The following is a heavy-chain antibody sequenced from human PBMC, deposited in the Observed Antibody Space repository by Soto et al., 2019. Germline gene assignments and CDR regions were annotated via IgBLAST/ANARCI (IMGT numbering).Heavy chain of an antibody. D-gene: IGHD2-2*01. J-gene: IGHJ6*02. Sequence: ASVKVSCKTSGYSFTKYGLHWVRQAPGQRLEWMGWINPGNGDTKYSQKFQGRVTITRDTSATTAYMELSSLRSEDSAVFYCARTDCTSTSCYNYYYYGMDVWGQGTKVTVYS. CDR3: ARTDCTSTSCYNYYYYGMDV. V-gene: IGHV1-3*01. CDR1: GYSFTKYG. CDR2: INPGNGDT.